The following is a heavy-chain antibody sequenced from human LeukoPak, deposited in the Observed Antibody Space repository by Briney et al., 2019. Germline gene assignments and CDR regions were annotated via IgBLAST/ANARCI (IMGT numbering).Heavy chain of an antibody. Sequence: GESLKISCKGSGYRFTNYWIGWVRQMPGKRLEWMGIIYPGDSDTRYSPSFQGQVTISADKSINTAYLQWSSLKASDTAMYSCAIGTGTNFDYWGQGTLVTVSS. CDR1: GYRFTNYW. CDR2: IYPGDSDT. V-gene: IGHV5-51*01. D-gene: IGHD3/OR15-3a*01. J-gene: IGHJ4*02. CDR3: AIGTGTNFDY.